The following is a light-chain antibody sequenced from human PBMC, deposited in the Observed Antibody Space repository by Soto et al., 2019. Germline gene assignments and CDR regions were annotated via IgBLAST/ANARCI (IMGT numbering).Light chain of an antibody. CDR1: QSFSNSY. V-gene: IGKV3-20*01. Sequence: EIVLTQSPGTLSLSPGERATLSCRASQSFSNSYLAWYQQKPGQAPRLLIYGASSRATGIPDRFSGSGSGTDFTLTISRLEPEDFVVYYCQQYGSSAFTFGPGTKVDIK. CDR3: QQYGSSAFT. CDR2: GAS. J-gene: IGKJ3*01.